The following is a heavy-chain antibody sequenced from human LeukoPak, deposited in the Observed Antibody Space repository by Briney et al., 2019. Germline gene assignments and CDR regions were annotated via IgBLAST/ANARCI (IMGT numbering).Heavy chain of an antibody. CDR1: GGSISGYY. D-gene: IGHD4-17*01. CDR3: ARRLARRGYGDYCDY. J-gene: IGHJ4*02. V-gene: IGHV4-59*08. Sequence: SETLSLTCTVSGGSISGYYWSWIRQPPGKGLEWIGYIYHSGSTNYNPSLKSRVTISVDTSKNQFSLKLSSVAAADTGVYFCARRLARRGYGDYCDYWGQGTLVTVSS. CDR2: IYHSGST.